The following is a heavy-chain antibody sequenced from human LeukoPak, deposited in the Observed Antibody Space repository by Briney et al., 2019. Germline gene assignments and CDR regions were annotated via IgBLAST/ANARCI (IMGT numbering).Heavy chain of an antibody. CDR1: GFTFSSYE. Sequence: GGSLRLSCAASGFTFSSYEMNWVRQAPGKGLEWVSYISSSSSTIYYADSVKGRFTISRDNAKNTLYLQMNSLRAEDTAVYYCARGGSYYYYYYMDVWGKGTTVTISS. CDR3: ARGGSYYYYYYMDV. J-gene: IGHJ6*03. CDR2: ISSSSSTI. V-gene: IGHV3-48*03. D-gene: IGHD1-26*01.